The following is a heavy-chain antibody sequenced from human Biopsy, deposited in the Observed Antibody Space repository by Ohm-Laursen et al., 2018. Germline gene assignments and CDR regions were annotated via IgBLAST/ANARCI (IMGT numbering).Heavy chain of an antibody. Sequence: QTLSLTCAVNGESSSGYFWNWIRQPPGEGLEWIGEINQSGSTKYNPSLKRRATLSADSSNSQFSLRLTSVTAADTAIYYCARGSGYFKLDVWGQGTTVTVSS. CDR3: ARGSGYFKLDV. J-gene: IGHJ6*02. D-gene: IGHD5-12*01. CDR2: INQSGST. CDR1: GESSSGYF. V-gene: IGHV4-34*01.